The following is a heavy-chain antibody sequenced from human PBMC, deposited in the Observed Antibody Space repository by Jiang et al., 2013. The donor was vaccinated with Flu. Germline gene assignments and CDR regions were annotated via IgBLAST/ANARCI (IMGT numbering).Heavy chain of an antibody. CDR1: GGSINSDGYY. CDR2: ISKSGST. J-gene: IGHJ4*02. CDR3: ARSVCSGGSCYKFDY. V-gene: IGHV4-31*03. D-gene: IGHD2-15*01. Sequence: GPGLVKASQTLSLTCTISGGSINSDGYYWSWIRQHPGKGLEWIGSISKSGSTDYNPSLKSRGSISEDTSKSHFTLTLRSVTGADTAVYYCARSVCSGGSCYKFDYVGPGNPG.